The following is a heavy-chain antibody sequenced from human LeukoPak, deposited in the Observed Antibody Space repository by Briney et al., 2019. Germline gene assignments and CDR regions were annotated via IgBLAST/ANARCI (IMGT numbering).Heavy chain of an antibody. D-gene: IGHD3-22*01. V-gene: IGHV4-59*01. CDR1: GGSISSYY. CDR3: ARGHSREGPDAFDI. Sequence: PSETLSLTCTVSGGSISSYYWSWIRQPPGKGLEWIGYIYYSGSTNYNPSLKRRVTISVDTSKNQFSLKLSSVTAADTAVYYCARGHSREGPDAFDIWGQGTMVTVSS. J-gene: IGHJ3*02. CDR2: IYYSGST.